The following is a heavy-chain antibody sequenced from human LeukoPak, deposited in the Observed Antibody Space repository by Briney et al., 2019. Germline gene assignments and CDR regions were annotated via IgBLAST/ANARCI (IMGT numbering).Heavy chain of an antibody. CDR3: ARTNVAAAPQKNYFDS. Sequence: SETLSLTCTVSGGSISSSNYYWGWIRKPPGKGLEWIGSIHYSGSTYYNPSLKSRVTISVDTSNNQFSVKLRSVTAADTAVYYCARTNVAAAPQKNYFDSWGQGTLVTVSS. V-gene: IGHV4-39*01. CDR2: IHYSGST. D-gene: IGHD6-25*01. CDR1: GGSISSSNYY. J-gene: IGHJ4*02.